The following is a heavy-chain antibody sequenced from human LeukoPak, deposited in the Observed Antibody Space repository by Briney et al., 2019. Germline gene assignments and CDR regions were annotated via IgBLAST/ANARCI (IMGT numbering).Heavy chain of an antibody. CDR1: GFTFSSYA. J-gene: IGHJ4*02. Sequence: GGSLRLSCAASGFTFSSYAMSWVRQAPGKGLEWVSGISGSGDNTYYADSVKGGFTISRDNSKNTLYVQVNSLGTEDTAVYYRITPLPYSAQGGQGTLVTVSS. CDR2: ISGSGDNT. V-gene: IGHV3-23*01. D-gene: IGHD2-21*01. CDR3: ITPLPYSAQ.